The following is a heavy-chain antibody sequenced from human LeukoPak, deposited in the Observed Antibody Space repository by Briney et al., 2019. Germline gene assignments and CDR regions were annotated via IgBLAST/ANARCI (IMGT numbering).Heavy chain of an antibody. Sequence: WVRQAPGEGLEWIGSIYYSGSTYYNPSLKSRVTISVDTSKNQFSLKLSSVTAADTAVYYCARHADTGVTISYWGQGTLVTVSS. CDR3: ARHADTGVTISY. J-gene: IGHJ4*02. CDR2: IYYSGST. D-gene: IGHD4-17*01. V-gene: IGHV4-39*01.